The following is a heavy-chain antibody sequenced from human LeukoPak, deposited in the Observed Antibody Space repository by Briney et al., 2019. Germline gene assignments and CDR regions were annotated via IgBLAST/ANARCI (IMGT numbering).Heavy chain of an antibody. CDR2: ISGSGGST. J-gene: IGHJ5*02. D-gene: IGHD2-15*01. CDR1: GFTFSSYA. CDR3: AKNSLWHQWYDWFDP. V-gene: IGHV3-23*01. Sequence: PGGSLRLSTAASGFTFSSYAMSGVRQAPGKGLEWVSAISGSGGSTYYADSVKGRFHLSTEKSQNPLSLQMNSLSAGDTAVYYCAKNSLWHQWYDWFDPWGQGTLVTVSS.